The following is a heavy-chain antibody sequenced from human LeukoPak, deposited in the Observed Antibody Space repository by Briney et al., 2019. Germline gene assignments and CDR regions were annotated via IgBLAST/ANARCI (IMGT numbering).Heavy chain of an antibody. Sequence: AGGSLTLSCVPSGVPLSNYAMSWVRQPQGRGLEWVSAITGRGTNRYYADSLKGRFTTSRDNSKNTVFLQMNSLRHEDTAIYYCVIWGDYDVLTGYYVPDYWGQGTLVTVAS. V-gene: IGHV3-23*01. J-gene: IGHJ4*02. CDR3: VIWGDYDVLTGYYVPDY. CDR1: GVPLSNYA. D-gene: IGHD3-9*01. CDR2: ITGRGTNR.